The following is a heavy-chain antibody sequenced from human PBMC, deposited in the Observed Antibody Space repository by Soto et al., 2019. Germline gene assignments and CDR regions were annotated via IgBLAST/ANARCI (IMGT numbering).Heavy chain of an antibody. Sequence: QVQLLQSGAEVRKPGASVRGSCKATGYSFTRQDINWLRQAAGQVLEWMGWMNPNSGNAVYAQKFQGRVTMTRNTSITTAYNEVTSLKSEDTGVYFCSRGAYDDYSHWIGTWGQGTLVSFSS. V-gene: IGHV1-8*01. J-gene: IGHJ5*02. CDR2: MNPNSGNA. D-gene: IGHD4-17*01. CDR1: GYSFTRQD. CDR3: SRGAYDDYSHWIGT.